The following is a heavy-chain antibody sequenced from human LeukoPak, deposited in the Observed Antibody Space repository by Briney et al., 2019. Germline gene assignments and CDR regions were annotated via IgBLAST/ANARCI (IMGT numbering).Heavy chain of an antibody. CDR3: ARGPPRGKYYYMDV. D-gene: IGHD1-1*01. CDR2: ISYDGSNK. J-gene: IGHJ6*03. Sequence: GGSLRLSCAASGFTFSSYAMHWVRQAPGKGLEWVAVISYDGSNKYYADSVEGRFTISRDNAKNSLYLQMNSLTAGDTAVYYCARGPPRGKYYYMDVWGKGTTVTVSS. V-gene: IGHV3-30*14. CDR1: GFTFSSYA.